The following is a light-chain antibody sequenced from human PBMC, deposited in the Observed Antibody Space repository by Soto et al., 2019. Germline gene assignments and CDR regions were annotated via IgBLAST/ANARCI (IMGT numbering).Light chain of an antibody. CDR2: GAS. CDR3: QQYGSSPRFT. CDR1: QSVRSSS. V-gene: IGKV3-20*01. J-gene: IGKJ3*01. Sequence: LLTQSPGTLSLSPGERATLSCRSSQSVRSSSLAWYQQKPGQAPRLLIYGASNRATGIPDRFSGSGSGTDFTLTISSLEPEDFAVYYCQQYGSSPRFTFDPGTKVDF.